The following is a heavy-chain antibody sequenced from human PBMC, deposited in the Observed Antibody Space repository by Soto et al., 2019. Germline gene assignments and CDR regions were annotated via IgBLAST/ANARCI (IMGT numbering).Heavy chain of an antibody. CDR3: ARAARHGGNWFDP. CDR2: IYYSGST. D-gene: IGHD6-6*01. V-gene: IGHV4-59*01. CDR1: GGSISSYY. J-gene: IGHJ5*02. Sequence: QVQLQESGPGLVKPSETLSLTCTVSGGSISSYYWSWIRQPPGKGLEWIGYIYYSGSTNYNPSLKSRVTISVDTSKNQFSLKLSSVTAADTAVYYCARAARHGGNWFDPWGQGTLVTVSS.